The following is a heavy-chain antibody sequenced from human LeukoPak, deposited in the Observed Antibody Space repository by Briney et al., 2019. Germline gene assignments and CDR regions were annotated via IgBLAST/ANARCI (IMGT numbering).Heavy chain of an antibody. V-gene: IGHV6-1*01. CDR2: TYYRSRWRN. Sequence: PSQTLSLTCAISGDSVSGDSGAWNWIRQSPSRGPEWLGRTYYRSRWRNDYSVSVKSRISINPDTSKNQFSLQLKSVTPEDTAVYYCVRAFRGYSGYDAFGIWGQGIMVTVSS. CDR3: VRAFRGYSGYDAFGI. D-gene: IGHD5-12*01. J-gene: IGHJ3*02. CDR1: GDSVSGDSGA.